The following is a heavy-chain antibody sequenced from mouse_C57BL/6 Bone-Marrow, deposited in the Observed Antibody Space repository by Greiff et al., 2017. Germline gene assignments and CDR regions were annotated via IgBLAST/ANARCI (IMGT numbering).Heavy chain of an antibody. Sequence: EVNVVESGGDLVKPGGSPKLSCAASGFTFSSYGMSWVRQTPDKRLEWVATISSGGSYTYYPDSVKGRFTISRDNAKNTLYLQMSSLKSEDTAMYYCARHPFFYYWGQGTTLTVSS. V-gene: IGHV5-6*01. CDR3: ARHPFFYY. CDR2: ISSGGSYT. J-gene: IGHJ2*01. CDR1: GFTFSSYG.